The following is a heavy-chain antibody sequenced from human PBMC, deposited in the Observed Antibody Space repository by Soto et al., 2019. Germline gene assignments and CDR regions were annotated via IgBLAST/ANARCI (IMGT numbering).Heavy chain of an antibody. CDR2: IDPSDSYT. J-gene: IGHJ6*02. D-gene: IGHD6-13*01. V-gene: IGHV5-10-1*01. Sequence: GEDLKISCKGSGYSFTSYWISWGRQVPREGPEWMGRIDPSDSYTNYSPSFQGHVTISADKSISTAYLQWSSLKASDTAMYYCARLGSAAAGEDYYYYYGMDVWGQGTTVTVSS. CDR3: ARLGSAAAGEDYYYYYGMDV. CDR1: GYSFTSYW.